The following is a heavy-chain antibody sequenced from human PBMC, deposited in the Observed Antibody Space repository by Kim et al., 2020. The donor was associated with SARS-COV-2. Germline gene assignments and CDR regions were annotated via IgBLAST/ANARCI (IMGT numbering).Heavy chain of an antibody. Sequence: GRFTISRDESKNTLYLQMNSLKTEDTAVYYCTTLNTYYDILTGPEEYFQHWGQGTLVTVSS. J-gene: IGHJ1*01. CDR3: TTLNTYYDILTGPEEYFQH. D-gene: IGHD3-9*01. V-gene: IGHV3-15*01.